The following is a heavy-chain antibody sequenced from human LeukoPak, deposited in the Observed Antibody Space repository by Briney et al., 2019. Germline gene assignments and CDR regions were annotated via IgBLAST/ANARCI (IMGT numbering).Heavy chain of an antibody. D-gene: IGHD6-19*01. J-gene: IGHJ4*02. CDR3: AREGSSSGFFDY. CDR2: ISWNGGST. Sequence: PGGSLRLSCAASGFTFDDYTFHWVRQATGKGLEWDSLISWNGGSTFYGDSVRGRFTISRDNSKNSLYLQMNSMRTEDTALYFCAREGSSSGFFDYWGQGTLVTVSS. CDR1: GFTFDDYT. V-gene: IGHV3-43*01.